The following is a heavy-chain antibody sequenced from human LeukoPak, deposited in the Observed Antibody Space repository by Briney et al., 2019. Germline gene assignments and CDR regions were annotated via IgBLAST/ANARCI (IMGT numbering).Heavy chain of an antibody. V-gene: IGHV3-48*01. Sequence: GGSPRLSCAASGFAFSSYNMNWVRQAPGKGLEWISYIGSSGSPTHYADSVGGRFTISRDNAKNSLYLQMNSLRGEDTAVYFCARRPYSDTSGRLSDVWGQGTAVTVSS. CDR3: ARRPYSDTSGRLSDV. D-gene: IGHD3-22*01. J-gene: IGHJ6*02. CDR1: GFAFSSYN. CDR2: IGSSGSPT.